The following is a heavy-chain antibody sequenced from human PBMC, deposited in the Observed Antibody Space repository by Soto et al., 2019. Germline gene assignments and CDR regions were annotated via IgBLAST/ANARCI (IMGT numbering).Heavy chain of an antibody. D-gene: IGHD3-22*01. Sequence: GGSLRLSCAASGFTFSSYGMHWVRQAPGKGLEWVAVISYDGSNKYYADSVKGRFTISRDNSKNTLYLQMNSLRAEDTAVYYCANAENSSGYPPYYFDYWGQGTLVTVSS. CDR3: ANAENSSGYPPYYFDY. J-gene: IGHJ4*02. CDR1: GFTFSSYG. V-gene: IGHV3-30*18. CDR2: ISYDGSNK.